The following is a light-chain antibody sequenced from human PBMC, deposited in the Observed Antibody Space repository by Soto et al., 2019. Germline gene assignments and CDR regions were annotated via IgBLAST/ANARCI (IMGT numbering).Light chain of an antibody. J-gene: IGKJ1*01. V-gene: IGKV3-11*01. CDR1: QRIGGY. Sequence: EIVLTQSPATLSLSPGERATLSCRASQRIGGYLGWYHQKPGQAPRLLIYDASNRATGIPGRFSGSGSGKDYTLTSSNVDPEDFAIYYCQQLSSWPWTFGQGTKVDIK. CDR2: DAS. CDR3: QQLSSWPWT.